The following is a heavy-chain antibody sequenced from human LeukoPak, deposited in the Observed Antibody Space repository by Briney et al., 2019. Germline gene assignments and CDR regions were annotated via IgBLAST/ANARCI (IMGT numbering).Heavy chain of an antibody. CDR1: GYTLTELS. V-gene: IGHV1-24*01. CDR3: AIGDYNPFGYYFGY. J-gene: IGHJ4*02. D-gene: IGHD4-4*01. CDR2: FDPEDGET. Sequence: RASVKVSCKVSGYTLTELSMHWVRQAPGKGLEWMGGFDPEDGETIYAQKFQGRVTMTEDTSTDTAYMELSSLRSEDTAVYYCAIGDYNPFGYYFGYWGQGTLVTVSS.